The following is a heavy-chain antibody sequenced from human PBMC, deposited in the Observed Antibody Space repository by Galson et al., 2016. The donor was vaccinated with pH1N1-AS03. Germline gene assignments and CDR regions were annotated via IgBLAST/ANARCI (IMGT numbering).Heavy chain of an antibody. CDR2: IYPGDSDT. V-gene: IGHV5-51*01. Sequence: QSGAEVTKPGESLKIACRASDYIFTHYWIGWVRRVPGKGLEWMGVIYPGDSDTTYNPSFQGQVTISADKSISTPYLQWSSLKASDTAIYYCERHDSSTIDYWGQGTLVTVSS. D-gene: IGHD3-22*01. J-gene: IGHJ4*02. CDR3: ERHDSSTIDY. CDR1: DYIFTHYW.